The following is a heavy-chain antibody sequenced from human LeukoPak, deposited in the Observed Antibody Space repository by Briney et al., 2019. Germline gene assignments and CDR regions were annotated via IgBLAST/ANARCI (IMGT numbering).Heavy chain of an antibody. CDR3: ARLNSLGYSSGWYPDY. Sequence: SETLSLTCTVSGGSISSSSYYWGWIRQPPGKGLEWIGSIYYSGSTYYNPSLKSRITISVDTSKNQFSLKLSSVTAADTAVYYCARLNSLGYSSGWYPDYWGQGTLVTVSS. D-gene: IGHD6-19*01. V-gene: IGHV4-39*01. CDR2: IYYSGST. CDR1: GGSISSSSYY. J-gene: IGHJ4*02.